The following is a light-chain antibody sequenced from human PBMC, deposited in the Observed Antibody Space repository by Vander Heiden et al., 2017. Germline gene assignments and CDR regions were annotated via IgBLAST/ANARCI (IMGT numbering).Light chain of an antibody. CDR3: PQLQNWAPNT. CDR1: QSVGTY. V-gene: IGKV3-11*01. CDR2: DAS. Sequence: EIVLTQSPATLSLSPGERATLSCMASQSVGTYLAWYQQNPGQAPRLLISDASNRDTGIPARLSGSGSRKDLTLTISSREQDDFAVYSCPQLQNWAPNTYGGRTKVEIK. J-gene: IGKJ4*01.